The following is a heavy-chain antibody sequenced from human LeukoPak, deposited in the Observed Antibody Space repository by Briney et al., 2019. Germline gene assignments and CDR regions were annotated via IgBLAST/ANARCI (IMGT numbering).Heavy chain of an antibody. CDR2: LNPNTGGT. J-gene: IGHJ4*02. V-gene: IGHV1-2*06. D-gene: IGHD3-10*01. CDR3: ARVPRSGSYIYFDY. Sequence: GASVKVSCKASEYTFTGYYIHWVRQAPGQGLEWMGRLNPNTGGTNYAQNFQGGVTMTRDTSISTVYMELSSLRSDDTALYYCARVPRSGSYIYFDYWGQGTLVTVSS. CDR1: EYTFTGYY.